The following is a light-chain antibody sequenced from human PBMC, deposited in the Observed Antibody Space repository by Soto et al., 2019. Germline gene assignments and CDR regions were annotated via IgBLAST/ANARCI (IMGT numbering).Light chain of an antibody. CDR1: QILDSDY. CDR2: NTS. V-gene: IGKV3-20*01. J-gene: IGKJ1*01. Sequence: EIVLTQSPGTLSLSPGERATLSCRASQILDSDYLAWYRQKPGQAPRLLIFNTSRRATGIPDRISGSGSGKDFTLTISRLEPEDFAVYYCQQYGSSPRTFGQGTQVEIK. CDR3: QQYGSSPRT.